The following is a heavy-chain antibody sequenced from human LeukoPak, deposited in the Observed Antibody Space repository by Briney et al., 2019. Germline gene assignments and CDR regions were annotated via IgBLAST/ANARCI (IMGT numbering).Heavy chain of an antibody. CDR2: IYHSGST. Sequence: SETLSLTCTVSGGSISSGGYYWSWIRQLPGKGLEWIGSIYHSGSTYYNPSLKSRVTISLDTSENQFSLKLSSVTAADTAVYYCARDLYSSGWGYFDYWGQGTLVTVSS. V-gene: IGHV4-39*07. CDR1: GGSISSGGYY. D-gene: IGHD6-19*01. CDR3: ARDLYSSGWGYFDY. J-gene: IGHJ4*02.